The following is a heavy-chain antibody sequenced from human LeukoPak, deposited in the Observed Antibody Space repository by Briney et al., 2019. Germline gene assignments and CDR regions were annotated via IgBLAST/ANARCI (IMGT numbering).Heavy chain of an antibody. CDR2: IYASGST. CDR3: ARRYGYCSGGMCNDVRYYYYYMDV. J-gene: IGHJ6*03. V-gene: IGHV4-4*09. D-gene: IGHD2-15*01. CDR1: GGSISSYY. Sequence: SETLSLTCTVSGGSISSYYWSWIRQPPGKGLEWIGYIYASGSTNYNPSLKSRVTMSVDTSKNQFSLKLSSVTAADTAVYYCARRYGYCSGGMCNDVRYYYYYMDVWGKGTTVTVSS.